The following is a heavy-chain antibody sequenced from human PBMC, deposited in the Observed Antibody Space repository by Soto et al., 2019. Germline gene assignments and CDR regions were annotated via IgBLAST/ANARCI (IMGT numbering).Heavy chain of an antibody. V-gene: IGHV1-18*04. D-gene: IGHD2-2*01. J-gene: IGHJ4*02. Sequence: ASVKVSCKASGYFFTSYGISWVRQAPGQGLEWMGWISPYNGNTKYAQNFQGRVTMTTDTSTYTAYMELRSLRSDDPAVYYCARAFCSNFTAPGEVFDYWGQGTLATLSS. CDR1: GYFFTSYG. CDR2: ISPYNGNT. CDR3: ARAFCSNFTAPGEVFDY.